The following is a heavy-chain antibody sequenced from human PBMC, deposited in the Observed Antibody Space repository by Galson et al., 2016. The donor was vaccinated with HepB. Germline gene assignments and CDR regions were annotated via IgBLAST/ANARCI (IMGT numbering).Heavy chain of an antibody. CDR1: GFTFRNYG. V-gene: IGHV3-23*01. CDR3: ASQLWNTDY. Sequence: SLRLSRAVSGFTFRNYGMAWVRQAPGEGLEWVSSIQNSGENTHYADSVKGRFTISRDNSRNTLYLQMNSLRVEDTAVYYCASQLWNTDYWGQGTRVIVSS. D-gene: IGHD1/OR15-1a*01. CDR2: IQNSGENT. J-gene: IGHJ4*02.